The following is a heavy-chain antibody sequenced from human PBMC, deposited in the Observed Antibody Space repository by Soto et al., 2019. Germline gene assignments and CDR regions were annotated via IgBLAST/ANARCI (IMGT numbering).Heavy chain of an antibody. J-gene: IGHJ4*02. Sequence: PGGSLRLSCAASGFTFSSYAMGWVRQAPGKGLEWVSAISGSGGSTYYADSVKGRFTISRDNSKNTLYLQMNSLRAEGTAVYYCAKDAGDDYVWGSYRPFDYWGQGTLVTVSS. CDR2: ISGSGGST. D-gene: IGHD3-16*02. CDR3: AKDAGDDYVWGSYRPFDY. CDR1: GFTFSSYA. V-gene: IGHV3-23*01.